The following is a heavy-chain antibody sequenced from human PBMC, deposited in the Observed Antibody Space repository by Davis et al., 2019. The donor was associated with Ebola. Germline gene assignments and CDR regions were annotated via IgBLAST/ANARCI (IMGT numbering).Heavy chain of an antibody. Sequence: AASVKVSCKASGGTFSSYAISWVRQAPGQGLEWMGGIIPIFGTANYAQKFQGRVTITADESTSTAYMELNRLRFEDTAVYYCAHSKEDILVLSGRMDHYGMDVWGQGTTVTVS. CDR3: AHSKEDILVLSGRMDHYGMDV. D-gene: IGHD2-2*01. CDR2: IIPIFGTA. CDR1: GGTFSSYA. V-gene: IGHV1-69*13. J-gene: IGHJ6*02.